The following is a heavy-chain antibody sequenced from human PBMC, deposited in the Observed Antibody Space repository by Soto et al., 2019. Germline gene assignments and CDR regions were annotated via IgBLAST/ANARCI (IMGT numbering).Heavy chain of an antibody. V-gene: IGHV1-69*13. CDR2: IIPIFGTA. CDR3: ASPSFAEEGDIVVVPAPKDYYGMDV. CDR1: GGTFSSYA. D-gene: IGHD2-2*01. J-gene: IGHJ6*02. Sequence: SVKVSCKASGGTFSSYAISWVRQAPGQGLEWMGGIIPIFGTADYAQKFQGRVTITADESTSTAYMELSSLRSEDTAVYYCASPSFAEEGDIVVVPAPKDYYGMDVWGQGTTVTVSS.